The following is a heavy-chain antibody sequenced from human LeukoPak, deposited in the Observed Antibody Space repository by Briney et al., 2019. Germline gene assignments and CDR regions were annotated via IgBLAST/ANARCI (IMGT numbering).Heavy chain of an antibody. CDR2: IYPGDSDT. Sequence: GESLKISCKGAGYSFSNYWIGWVRQMPGKGVEWMGIIYPGDSDTRYSPSFQGQVTISADKSIRTAYLQWSSLKASDTAMYSCARLLVTTGAYAFDIWGQGTMVTVSS. J-gene: IGHJ3*02. V-gene: IGHV5-51*01. CDR1: GYSFSNYW. D-gene: IGHD1-1*01. CDR3: ARLLVTTGAYAFDI.